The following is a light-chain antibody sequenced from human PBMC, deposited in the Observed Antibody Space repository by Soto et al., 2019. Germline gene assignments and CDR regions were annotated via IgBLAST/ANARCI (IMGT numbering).Light chain of an antibody. CDR3: QQYGRSPFT. V-gene: IGKV3-20*01. CDR2: GAS. J-gene: IGKJ2*01. Sequence: EIVLTQSPDTLSLSPGERVTLACRASQRMTNNFLAWFQQKPGLAPRLLIHGASNRASGVPDRFTGGGSGTDFVLTISRVEPEDFAVYYCQQYGRSPFTFGQGTKLQIK. CDR1: QRMTNNF.